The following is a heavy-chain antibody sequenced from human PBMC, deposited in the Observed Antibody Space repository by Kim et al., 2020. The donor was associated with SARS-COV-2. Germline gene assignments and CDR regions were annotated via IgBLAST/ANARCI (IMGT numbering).Heavy chain of an antibody. V-gene: IGHV1-69*06. Sequence: SVKVSCKASGGTFSSYAISWVRQAPGQGLEWMGGIIPIFGTANYAQKFQGRVTITADKSTSTAYMELSSLRSEDTAVYYCARGANYYDSSGYYYRNYYYYGMDVWGQGTTVTVSS. CDR1: GGTFSSYA. J-gene: IGHJ6*02. CDR2: IIPIFGTA. D-gene: IGHD3-22*01. CDR3: ARGANYYDSSGYYYRNYYYYGMDV.